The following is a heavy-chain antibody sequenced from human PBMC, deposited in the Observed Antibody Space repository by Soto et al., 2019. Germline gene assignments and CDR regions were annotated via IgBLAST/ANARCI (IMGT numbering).Heavy chain of an antibody. CDR1: GGSISSGGYY. D-gene: IGHD2-15*01. CDR2: IYYSGST. Sequence: QVQLQESGPGLVKPSQTLSLTCTVSGGSISSGGYYWSWIRQHPGKGLEWIGYIYYSGSTYYNPSLKSRVTISVDTSKNQFSLKLSSVTAADTAVYYCARDQRYCSGGSCPRYIDYWGQGTLVTVSS. V-gene: IGHV4-31*03. CDR3: ARDQRYCSGGSCPRYIDY. J-gene: IGHJ4*02.